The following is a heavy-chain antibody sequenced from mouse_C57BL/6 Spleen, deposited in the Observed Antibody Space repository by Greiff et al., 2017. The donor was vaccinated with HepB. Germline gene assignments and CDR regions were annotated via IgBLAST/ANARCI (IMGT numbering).Heavy chain of an antibody. CDR2: IYPGDGDT. Sequence: VQLQQSGPELVKPGASVKISCKASGYAFSSSWMNWVKQRPGKGLEWIGRIYPGDGDTNYNGKFKGKATLTADKSSSTAYMQLSSLTSEDSAVYFCARGGGPSPDYFDYWGQGTTLTVSS. D-gene: IGHD1-1*02. CDR3: ARGGGPSPDYFDY. CDR1: GYAFSSSW. V-gene: IGHV1-82*01. J-gene: IGHJ2*01.